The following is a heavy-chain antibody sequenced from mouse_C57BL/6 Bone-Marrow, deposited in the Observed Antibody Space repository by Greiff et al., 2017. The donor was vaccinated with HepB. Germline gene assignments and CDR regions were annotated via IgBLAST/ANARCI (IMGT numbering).Heavy chain of an antibody. D-gene: IGHD1-1*01. CDR3: ASSYGSRWFAY. CDR1: GYTFTDYY. Sequence: VQLQQSGPEMVKPGASVKISCKASGYTFTDYYMNWVKQSHGKSLEWIGDINPNNGGTSYNQKFKGKATLTVDTSSSTAYMELRSLTSEDSAVYYCASSYGSRWFAYWGQGTLVTVSA. CDR2: INPNNGGT. J-gene: IGHJ3*01. V-gene: IGHV1-26*01.